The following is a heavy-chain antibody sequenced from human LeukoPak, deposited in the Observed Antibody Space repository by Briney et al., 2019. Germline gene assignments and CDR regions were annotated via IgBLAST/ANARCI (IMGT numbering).Heavy chain of an antibody. J-gene: IGHJ5*02. Sequence: GGSLRLSCAASGFTLSSYALSWVRQAPGKGLDWVSALRAGGGSTYYADSVKGRFTISRDNSKNTLYLQMNSLRAEDTAVYYCARDEYGDYGCDRWGQGTLVTVSS. CDR2: LRAGGGST. CDR3: ARDEYGDYGCDR. V-gene: IGHV3-23*01. CDR1: GFTLSSYA. D-gene: IGHD4-17*01.